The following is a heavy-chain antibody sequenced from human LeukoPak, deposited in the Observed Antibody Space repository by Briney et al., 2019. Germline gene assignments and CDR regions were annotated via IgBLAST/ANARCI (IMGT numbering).Heavy chain of an antibody. CDR2: ISGSGGGSRGNT. J-gene: IGHJ5*02. CDR1: GFTFSNYA. D-gene: IGHD3-10*01. V-gene: IGHV3-23*01. CDR3: AKAGAVRFDP. Sequence: GGSLRLSCAASGFTFSNYAMSWVRQAPGKGLEWVSGISGSGGGSRGNTYYADSVKGRFTISRDNSKNTLYLQMNSLRAEDTAVYYCAKAGAVRFDPWGQGTLVTVSS.